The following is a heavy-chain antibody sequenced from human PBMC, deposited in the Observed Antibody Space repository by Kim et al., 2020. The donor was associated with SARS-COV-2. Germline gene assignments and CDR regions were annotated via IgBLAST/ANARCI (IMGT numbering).Heavy chain of an antibody. CDR3: ARARLLASGSQHGMDV. D-gene: IGHD3-10*01. CDR1: GGSISSTYY. CDR2: IYTSGST. Sequence: SETLSLTCTVSGGSISSTYYWSWIRQPAGKGLEWIGRIYTSGSTNYNPSLESRVTMSVDTSKNQFSLKLSSVTAADTAVYYCARARLLASGSQHGMDVWGQGTTVTVSS. J-gene: IGHJ6*02. V-gene: IGHV4-4*07.